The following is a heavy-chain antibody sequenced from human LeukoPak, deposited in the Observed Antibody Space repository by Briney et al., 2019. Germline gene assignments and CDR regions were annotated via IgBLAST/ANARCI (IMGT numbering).Heavy chain of an antibody. J-gene: IGHJ4*02. D-gene: IGHD3-22*01. V-gene: IGHV3-9*03. CDR3: AKSRTTTSGYYNFDS. CDR2: ISWNSGST. Sequence: GGSLRLSCAASGFTFGDYAMHWVRQAPGKGLEWVSGISWNSGSTGYADSVKGRFTISRDNAKNSLYLQMNNLRPEDMALYYCAKSRTTTSGYYNFDSWGQGTLVTVSS. CDR1: GFTFGDYA.